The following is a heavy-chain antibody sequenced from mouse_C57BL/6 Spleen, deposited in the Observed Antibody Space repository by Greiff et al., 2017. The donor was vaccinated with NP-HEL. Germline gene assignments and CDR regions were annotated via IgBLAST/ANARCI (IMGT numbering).Heavy chain of an antibody. Sequence: EVQLQQSGPELVKPGASVKISCKASGYSFTGYYMNWVKQSPEKSLEWIGEINPSTGGTTYNQKFKAKATLTVDKSSSTAYMQLKSLTSEDSAVYYCARDGGYGNYRFFDYWGQGTTLTVSS. V-gene: IGHV1-42*01. CDR2: INPSTGGT. CDR1: GYSFTGYY. D-gene: IGHD2-1*01. CDR3: ARDGGYGNYRFFDY. J-gene: IGHJ2*01.